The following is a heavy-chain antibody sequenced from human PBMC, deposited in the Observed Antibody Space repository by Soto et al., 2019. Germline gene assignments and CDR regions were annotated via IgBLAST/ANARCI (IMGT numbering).Heavy chain of an antibody. CDR3: ASVNSGSYHHGLFDY. D-gene: IGHD1-26*01. J-gene: IGHJ4*02. CDR1: GYTFTAHY. CDR2: INPNSGDT. Sequence: ASVKVSCKASGYTFTAHYMNWVRQSPGQGLEWMGWINPNSGDTKYVEKFQGRVTMTRDTSISTAYMELSSLRSDDTAVYYCASVNSGSYHHGLFDYWGQGALVTVSS. V-gene: IGHV1-2*02.